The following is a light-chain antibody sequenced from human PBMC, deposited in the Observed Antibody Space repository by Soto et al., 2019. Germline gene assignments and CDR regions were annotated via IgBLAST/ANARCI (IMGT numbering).Light chain of an antibody. Sequence: QSALTQPASVSGSPGQSITISCTGTSSDVGGYNYVSWYQQHPGKAPKLMIYEVSNRPSGVSNRFSGSKSGNTASLTISGLQAEDEADYYCSSYTSSSRGVFGTGNKLTVL. CDR1: SSDVGGYNY. CDR2: EVS. CDR3: SSYTSSSRGV. V-gene: IGLV2-14*01. J-gene: IGLJ1*01.